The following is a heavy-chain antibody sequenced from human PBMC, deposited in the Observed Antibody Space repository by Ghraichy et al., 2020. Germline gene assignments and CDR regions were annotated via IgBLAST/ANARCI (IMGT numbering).Heavy chain of an antibody. CDR3: ARDGPGWTLSY. V-gene: IGHV3-30*02. CDR2: IHYNGNDK. Sequence: GGSLRLSCAASGFTFSNYGIHWVRQAPGKGLEWVAFIHYNGNDKYYGDSVKGRFTISRENSKSTLYLQMNSLRPEDTAVYYCARDGPGWTLSYWGQGTLVTVSS. D-gene: IGHD6-19*01. J-gene: IGHJ4*02. CDR1: GFTFSNYG.